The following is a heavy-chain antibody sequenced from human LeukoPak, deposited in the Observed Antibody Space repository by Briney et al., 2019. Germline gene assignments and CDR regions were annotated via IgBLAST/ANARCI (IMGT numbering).Heavy chain of an antibody. CDR2: ISGSGGST. Sequence: LTGGSLRLSCAASGFTFSSYAMSWVRQAPGKGLEWVSAISGSGGSTYYADSVKGRFTISRDNSKNTLYLQMNSLRAEDTAVYYCAKDPPNTWPSVVYFDYWGQGTLVTVSS. CDR1: GFTFSSYA. D-gene: IGHD4-23*01. V-gene: IGHV3-23*01. J-gene: IGHJ4*02. CDR3: AKDPPNTWPSVVYFDY.